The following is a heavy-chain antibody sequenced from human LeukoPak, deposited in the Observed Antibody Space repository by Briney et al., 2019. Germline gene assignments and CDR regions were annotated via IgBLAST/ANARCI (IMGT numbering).Heavy chain of an antibody. D-gene: IGHD3-10*01. CDR3: ARAPGVRFGFAP. V-gene: IGHV4-34*01. CDR1: GGSFSGYY. Sequence: PSETLSLTCAVYGGSFSGYYWSWIRQPPGKGLEWIGEINHSGSTNYNPSLKSRVTISVDTSKNQFSLKLSSVTAADTAVYYCARAPGVRFGFAPWGQGTLVTVSS. CDR2: INHSGST. J-gene: IGHJ5*02.